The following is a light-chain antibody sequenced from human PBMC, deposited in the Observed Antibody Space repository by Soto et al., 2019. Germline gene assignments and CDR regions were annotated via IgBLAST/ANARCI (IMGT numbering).Light chain of an antibody. CDR1: SSDVGGYNY. V-gene: IGLV2-8*01. CDR2: EVT. CDR3: CSYAGGTSVV. J-gene: IGLJ2*01. Sequence: QSALTQPPSASGSPGQSVTISCTGTSSDVGGYNYVSWYQQHPGKAPKLMIYEVTKRPSGVPDRFSGSKSDNTASLTVSGLQAEDEADYYCCSYAGGTSVVFGGGTKVTVL.